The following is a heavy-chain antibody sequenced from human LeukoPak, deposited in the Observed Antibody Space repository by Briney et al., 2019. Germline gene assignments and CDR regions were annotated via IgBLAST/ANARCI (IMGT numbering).Heavy chain of an antibody. Sequence: GGSLRLSCAASGFTFSSYSMNWVRQAPGKGLEWVSYISSSSSTIYYADSVKGRFTISRDNAKNSLYLQMNSLRAEDTAVYYCARDLGSGRFDYWGQGTLVTVSS. D-gene: IGHD6-19*01. V-gene: IGHV3-48*01. CDR2: ISSSSSTI. CDR1: GFTFSSYS. CDR3: ARDLGSGRFDY. J-gene: IGHJ4*02.